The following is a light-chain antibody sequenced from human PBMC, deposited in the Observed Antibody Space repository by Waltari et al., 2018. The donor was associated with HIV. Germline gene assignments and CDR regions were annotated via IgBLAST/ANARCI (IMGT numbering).Light chain of an antibody. CDR2: RNT. J-gene: IGLJ2*01. Sequence: QSLLTQSPSASGTPGQRVNISCFGTSSHIGSRYVNWYQHSPWTPPRLVIFRNTERPSGVPDRFSGSKSGTSASLAISGLHSQDEADYYCSVWDVTLNGLVFGGGTRLTVL. CDR3: SVWDVTLNGLV. CDR1: SSHIGSRY. V-gene: IGLV1-44*01.